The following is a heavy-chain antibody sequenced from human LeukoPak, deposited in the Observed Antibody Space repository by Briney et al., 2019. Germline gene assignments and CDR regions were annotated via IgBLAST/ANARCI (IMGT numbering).Heavy chain of an antibody. CDR1: GFTFNTYW. D-gene: IGHD3-16*01. CDR2: INGDESST. Sequence: GGSLRLSCAASGFTFNTYWMHWVRQVPGRGLEWVSRINGDESSTNYADSVKGRFTISRDNAKDTLYLHMNSLTAEDTAVYYWARGAKGAYYFDYWGQGTLVTVSS. J-gene: IGHJ4*02. V-gene: IGHV3-74*01. CDR3: ARGAKGAYYFDY.